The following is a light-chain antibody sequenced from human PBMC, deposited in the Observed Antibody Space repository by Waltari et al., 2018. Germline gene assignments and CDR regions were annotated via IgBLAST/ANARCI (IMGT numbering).Light chain of an antibody. V-gene: IGLV1-51*02. Sequence: QSVLTQPPSVSAAPGQKVIISCSGSSTNIGNNDVSWYQQLPGTAPKLLIYENNKRPSGIPDRVSGSKSGTSATLGITGLQTGDEADYYCGTWDSSLTAFYVFGTGTKVTVL. CDR3: GTWDSSLTAFYV. CDR2: ENN. J-gene: IGLJ1*01. CDR1: STNIGNND.